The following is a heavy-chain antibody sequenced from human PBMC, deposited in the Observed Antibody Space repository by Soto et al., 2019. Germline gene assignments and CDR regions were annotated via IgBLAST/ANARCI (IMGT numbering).Heavy chain of an antibody. CDR1: GYTFTSYD. CDR3: ASLHYDFWSGYYPMDV. D-gene: IGHD3-3*01. Sequence: GASVKVSCKASGYTFTSYDINWVRQATGQGLEWMGWMSPNSGNTGYAQKFQGRVTMTRNTSISTAYMELSSLRSEDTAVYYCASLHYDFWSGYYPMDVWGQGTTVTVSS. V-gene: IGHV1-8*01. CDR2: MSPNSGNT. J-gene: IGHJ6*02.